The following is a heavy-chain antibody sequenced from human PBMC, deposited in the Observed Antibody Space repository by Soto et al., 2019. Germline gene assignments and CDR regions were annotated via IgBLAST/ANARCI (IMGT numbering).Heavy chain of an antibody. V-gene: IGHV4-39*01. D-gene: IGHD3-22*01. Sequence: PSETLSLTCTVSGGSISSSSYYWGWIRQPPGKGLEWIGSIYYSGSTYYNPSLKSRVTISVDTSKNQFSLKLSSVTAADTAVYYCARVDRSGYYYGRTLDVWGQGTMVTVSS. CDR3: ARVDRSGYYYGRTLDV. CDR1: GGSISSSSYY. CDR2: IYYSGST. J-gene: IGHJ3*01.